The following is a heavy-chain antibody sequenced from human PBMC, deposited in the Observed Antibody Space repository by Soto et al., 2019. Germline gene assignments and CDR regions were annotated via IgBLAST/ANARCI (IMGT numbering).Heavy chain of an antibody. CDR1: GYTFTGYY. D-gene: IGHD3-3*01. V-gene: IGHV1-2*04. CDR3: ARSEGYDFWSGQTYYYYGMDV. CDR2: INPNSGGT. Sequence: QVQLVQSGAEVKKPGASVKVSCKASGYTFTGYYMHWVRQASGQGLEWMGWINPNSGGTNYAQKFQGWVTMTRDTSISTAYMELSRLRSDDTAVYYCARSEGYDFWSGQTYYYYGMDVWGQGTTVTVSS. J-gene: IGHJ6*02.